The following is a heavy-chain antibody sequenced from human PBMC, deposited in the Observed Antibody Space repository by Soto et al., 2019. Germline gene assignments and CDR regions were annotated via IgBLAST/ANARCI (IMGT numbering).Heavy chain of an antibody. CDR1: GFSLSNSA. CDR3: ARVRDDRPEDAFDI. CDR2: ISPNYGQT. D-gene: IGHD3-22*01. J-gene: IGHJ3*02. Sequence: VASVKVSCKASGFSLSNSAVGWVRQAPGQGLEWMAGISPNYGQTNYAEKFQGRGTMTTDASTNTAYMELSGLRSEDTAVYYCARVRDDRPEDAFDIWGQGTMVTVSS. V-gene: IGHV1-18*01.